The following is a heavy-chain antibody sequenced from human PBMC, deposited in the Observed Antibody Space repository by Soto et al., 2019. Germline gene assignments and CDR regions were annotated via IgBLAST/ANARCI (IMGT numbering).Heavy chain of an antibody. CDR2: IIPILGTA. J-gene: IGHJ6*02. Sequence: AASVKVSCKASGGTFNNNAISWVRQAPGQGLEWMGGIIPILGTANYAQKFRGRVTITADESTSTGYTDLSSLRSEDTAVYYCARPYDSSDYYGGGMDVWGQGTTVTVSS. CDR3: ARPYDSSDYYGGGMDV. V-gene: IGHV1-69*13. CDR1: GGTFNNNA. D-gene: IGHD3-22*01.